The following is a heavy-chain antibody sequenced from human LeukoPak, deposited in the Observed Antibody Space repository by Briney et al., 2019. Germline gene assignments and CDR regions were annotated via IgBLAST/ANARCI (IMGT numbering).Heavy chain of an antibody. J-gene: IGHJ4*02. CDR3: ARHAFSHIDL. D-gene: IGHD3/OR15-3a*01. CDR1: GYTFTSYG. V-gene: IGHV1-18*01. CDR2: ISSYNGNT. Sequence: GASLKVSCKASGYTFTSYGISWVRQAPGQGLEWMGWISSYNGNTNYAQNLQGRVTMTTDTSTSTAYMELRSLRSDDTAVYYCARHAFSHIDLWGQGTLVTVSS.